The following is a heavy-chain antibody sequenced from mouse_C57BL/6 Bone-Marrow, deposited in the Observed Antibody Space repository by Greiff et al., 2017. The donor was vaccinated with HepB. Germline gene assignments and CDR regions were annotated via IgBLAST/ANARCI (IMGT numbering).Heavy chain of an antibody. J-gene: IGHJ4*01. CDR3: ARSVVAHYYAMDY. D-gene: IGHD1-1*01. CDR2: IWSDGST. Sequence: VQGVESGPGLVAPSQSLSITCTVSGFSLTSYGVHWVRQPPGKGLEWLVVIWSDGSTTYNSALKSRQSLSKDNSKSQVFLKMNSLQTEDTAMYYCARSVVAHYYAMDYWGQGTSVTVSS. V-gene: IGHV2-6*03. CDR1: GFSLTSYG.